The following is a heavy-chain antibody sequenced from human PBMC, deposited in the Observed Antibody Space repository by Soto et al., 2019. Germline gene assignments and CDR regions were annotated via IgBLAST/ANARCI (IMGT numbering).Heavy chain of an antibody. V-gene: IGHV5-10-1*01. Sequence: GESLKISCKGSGYSFTSYWITWVRQMPGKGLEWVGKIDPSDSYTNYSPSFQGHVTISADKSISTAYLQWSSLKASDTAMYYCARRRYFGAFDIWGQGTMVTVSS. J-gene: IGHJ3*02. D-gene: IGHD1-26*01. CDR3: ARRRYFGAFDI. CDR1: GYSFTSYW. CDR2: IDPSDSYT.